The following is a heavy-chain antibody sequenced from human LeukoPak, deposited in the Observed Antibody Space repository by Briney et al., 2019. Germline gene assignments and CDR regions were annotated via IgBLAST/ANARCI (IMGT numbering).Heavy chain of an antibody. V-gene: IGHV4-61*02. D-gene: IGHD5-12*01. CDR1: GGSISSSSNY. Sequence: PSETLSLTCTVSGGSISSSSNYWSWIRQPAGKGPEWIGRIYTSGSINYNPSLKSRVTMSVDMSKNQFSLKLSSVTAADTAVYYCARAKTLVAYFDYWGQGTLVTVSS. CDR2: IYTSGSI. J-gene: IGHJ4*02. CDR3: ARAKTLVAYFDY.